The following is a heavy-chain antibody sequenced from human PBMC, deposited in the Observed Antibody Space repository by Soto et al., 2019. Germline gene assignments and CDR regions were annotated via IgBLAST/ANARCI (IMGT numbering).Heavy chain of an antibody. CDR3: AKDRGIAAAGNRYYFDY. V-gene: IGHV4-34*01. Sequence: PSETLSLTCAVYGGSFSGYYWTWIRQPPGTGLEWIGEINHSGSTNYNPSLKSRVTISVDTSKNQFSLKLTSVTAADTAVYYCAKDRGIAAAGNRYYFDYWGQGTLVTVSS. D-gene: IGHD6-13*01. J-gene: IGHJ4*02. CDR2: INHSGST. CDR1: GGSFSGYY.